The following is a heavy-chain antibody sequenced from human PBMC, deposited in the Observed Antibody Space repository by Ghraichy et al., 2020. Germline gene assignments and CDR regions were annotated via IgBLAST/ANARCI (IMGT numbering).Heavy chain of an antibody. CDR3: ARDGMGFFTHADY. CDR2: ISSSSSYI. CDR1: GFTFSSYS. D-gene: IGHD3-10*01. J-gene: IGHJ4*02. V-gene: IGHV3-21*01. Sequence: GGSLRLSCAASGFTFSSYSMNWVRQAPGKGLEWVSSISSSSSYIYYADSVKGRFTISRDNAKNSLYLQMNSLRAEDTAVYYCARDGMGFFTHADYWGQGTLVTVSS.